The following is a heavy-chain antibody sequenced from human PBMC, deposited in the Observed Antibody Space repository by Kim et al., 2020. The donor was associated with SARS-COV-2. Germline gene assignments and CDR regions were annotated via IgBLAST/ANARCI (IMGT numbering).Heavy chain of an antibody. CDR3: ARHLGGGAHSYYYGMDV. CDR1: GYSFTSYW. CDR2: IYPGDSDT. V-gene: IGHV5-51*01. Sequence: GESLKISCKGSGYSFTSYWIGWVRQMPGKGLEWMGIIYPGDSDTRYSPSFQGQVTISADKTISTAYLQWSSLKASATAMYYCARHLGGGAHSYYYGMDVWGQGTTVTVSS. D-gene: IGHD2-21*01. J-gene: IGHJ6*02.